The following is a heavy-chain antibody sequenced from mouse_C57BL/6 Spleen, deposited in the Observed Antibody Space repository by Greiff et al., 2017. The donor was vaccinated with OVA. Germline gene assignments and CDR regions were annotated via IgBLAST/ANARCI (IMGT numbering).Heavy chain of an antibody. Sequence: QVQLQQPGAELVKPGASVTLSCKASGYTFTSYWMHWVKQRPGQGLEWIGMIHPNSGSTNYNEKFKSKATLTVDKSSSTAYMQLSSLTSEDSAVYYCARSGDYDDWYFDVWGTGTTVTVSS. CDR2: IHPNSGST. D-gene: IGHD2-4*01. V-gene: IGHV1-64*01. J-gene: IGHJ1*03. CDR3: ARSGDYDDWYFDV. CDR1: GYTFTSYW.